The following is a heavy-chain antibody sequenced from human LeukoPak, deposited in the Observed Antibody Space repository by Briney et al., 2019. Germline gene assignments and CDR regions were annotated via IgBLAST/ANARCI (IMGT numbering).Heavy chain of an antibody. D-gene: IGHD3-22*01. J-gene: IGHJ4*02. Sequence: SETLSLTCTVSGGSISSSSYYWGWIRQPPGKGLEWIGSIYYSGSTYYNPSLKSRVTISVDTSKNQFSLKLSSVTAADTAVYYCARRVLFGYSSGYDYWGQETLVTVSS. CDR3: ARRVLFGYSSGYDY. V-gene: IGHV4-39*01. CDR1: GGSISSSSYY. CDR2: IYYSGST.